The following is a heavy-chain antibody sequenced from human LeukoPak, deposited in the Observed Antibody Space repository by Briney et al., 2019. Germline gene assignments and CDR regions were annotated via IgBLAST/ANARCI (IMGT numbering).Heavy chain of an antibody. CDR3: AREPAQYCSGGSCYSSPYNWFDP. J-gene: IGHJ5*02. CDR1: GGSISSSSYF. D-gene: IGHD2-15*01. Sequence: PPETLSLTCTVSGGSISSSSYFWAWIRQPPGKGLEWIGSIYYSGSTYYNPSLNSRVTISVDTSKNQFSLKLSSVTAADTAVYYCAREPAQYCSGGSCYSSPYNWFDPWGQGTLVTVSS. CDR2: IYYSGST. V-gene: IGHV4-39*07.